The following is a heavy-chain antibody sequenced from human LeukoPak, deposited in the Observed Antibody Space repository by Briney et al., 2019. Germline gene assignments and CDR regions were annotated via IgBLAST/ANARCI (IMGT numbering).Heavy chain of an antibody. CDR3: ARATFTYYYDSSGYYEH. CDR2: IYTSGST. J-gene: IGHJ1*01. V-gene: IGHV4-4*07. CDR1: GGSISSYY. Sequence: NTSETLSLTCTVSGGSISSYYWSWIRQPAGKGLEWIGRIYTSGSTNYNPSLKSRVTMSVDTSKNQFSLKLSSVTAADTAVYYCARATFTYYYDSSGYYEHWGQGTLVTVSS. D-gene: IGHD3-22*01.